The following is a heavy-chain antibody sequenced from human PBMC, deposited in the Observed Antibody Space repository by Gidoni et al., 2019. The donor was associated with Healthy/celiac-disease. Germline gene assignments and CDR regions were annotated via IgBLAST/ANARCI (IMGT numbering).Heavy chain of an antibody. CDR1: GGTFSSYA. D-gene: IGHD2-15*01. Sequence: QVQLVQSGAEVTKPGSSVTVSCQASGGTFSSYAISWVRQAPGQGLEWMGGIIPIFGTANYAQKFQGRVTITADESTSTSYMELSSLRSEDTAVYDCARDVGDADAFDIWGQGTMVTVSS. J-gene: IGHJ3*02. CDR2: IIPIFGTA. CDR3: ARDVGDADAFDI. V-gene: IGHV1-69*01.